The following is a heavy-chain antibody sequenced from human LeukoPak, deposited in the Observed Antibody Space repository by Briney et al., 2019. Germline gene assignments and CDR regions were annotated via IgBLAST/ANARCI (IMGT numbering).Heavy chain of an antibody. J-gene: IGHJ4*02. CDR2: ISSSSSYI. CDR1: GFTFNSYR. D-gene: IGHD2-8*01. V-gene: IGHV3-21*01. CDR3: AREEGNGLFDY. Sequence: NSGGSLSLSCAASGFTFNSYRMNWVRQAPGKGLEWVSSISSSSSYIYYADSVKGRFTISRDNAKNSLYLQMNNLRAEDTAVYYCAREEGNGLFDYWGQGTLVTVSS.